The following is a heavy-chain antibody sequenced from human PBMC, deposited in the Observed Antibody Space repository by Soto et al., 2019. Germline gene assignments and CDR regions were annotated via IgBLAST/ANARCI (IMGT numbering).Heavy chain of an antibody. V-gene: IGHV3-30-3*01. J-gene: IGHJ6*02. Sequence: QVQLVESGGGVVQPGRSLRLSCAASGFTFSSYAMHWVRQAPGKGLEWVTVICYDGSNKYYADSVKGRFTISRDNSKNTLYLQMNSLGAEDTAVYYCARGCGSGWYFANSMDVWGQGTTVTVSS. CDR3: ARGCGSGWYFANSMDV. CDR2: ICYDGSNK. CDR1: GFTFSSYA. D-gene: IGHD6-19*01.